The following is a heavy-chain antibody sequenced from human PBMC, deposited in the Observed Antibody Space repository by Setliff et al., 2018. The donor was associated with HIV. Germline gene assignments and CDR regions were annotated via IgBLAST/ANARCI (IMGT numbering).Heavy chain of an antibody. Sequence: PSETLSLTCAVYGGSFSGYYWTWIRQPPGKGLEWIGEGRGLEWVGEINHSGSTNYNPSLESRVTISIDTSKNQFSPNLTSVTVADTAVYYCARVTTGTIAYWGQGTLVTVSS. J-gene: IGHJ4*02. CDR1: GGSFSGYY. D-gene: IGHD1-1*01. CDR2: INHSGST. V-gene: IGHV4-34*01. CDR3: ARVTTGTIAY.